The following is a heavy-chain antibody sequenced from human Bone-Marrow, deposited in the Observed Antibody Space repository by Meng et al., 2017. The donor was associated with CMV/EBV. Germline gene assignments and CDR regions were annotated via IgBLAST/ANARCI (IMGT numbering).Heavy chain of an antibody. V-gene: IGHV3-74*01. CDR2: INSDGSSS. Sequence: GGSLRLSCAASGFSFSSFWMHWVRQAPGKGLVWVSRINSDGSSSNYGDSVKGRFTISRDNAENTLYLQMNSLRAEDTAVYYCARSPGSQLYIWGRGTVVTFSS. D-gene: IGHD2-2*01. J-gene: IGHJ3*02. CDR3: ARSPGSQLYI. CDR1: GFSFSSFW.